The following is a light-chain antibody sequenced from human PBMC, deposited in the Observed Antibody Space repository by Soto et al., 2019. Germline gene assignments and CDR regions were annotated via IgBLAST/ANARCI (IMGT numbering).Light chain of an antibody. Sequence: EIVMTQSPATLSVSPGERATLSCRASQSVSSNLAWYQQKPGQAPRLLILGASTRATAIPARISGSGSVTEFTLTISSLQSEDFAVYYCQQYNTWPLTFGGGTKVEIK. V-gene: IGKV3-15*01. J-gene: IGKJ4*01. CDR1: QSVSSN. CDR2: GAS. CDR3: QQYNTWPLT.